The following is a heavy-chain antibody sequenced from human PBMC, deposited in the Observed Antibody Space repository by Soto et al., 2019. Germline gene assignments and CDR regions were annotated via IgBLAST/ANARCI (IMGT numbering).Heavy chain of an antibody. Sequence: QVQLQQWGAGLLKPSETLSLTCAVYGGSFSGYYWSWIRQPPGKGLAWIGEINHSGSTNYNPSLKSRVTISIDTSQNHVSLRLSSVTAADTAVFYCARVPGAYYYYYGMDVWGQGTTVTVSS. D-gene: IGHD1-26*01. V-gene: IGHV4-34*01. CDR3: ARVPGAYYYYYGMDV. CDR2: INHSGST. J-gene: IGHJ6*02. CDR1: GGSFSGYY.